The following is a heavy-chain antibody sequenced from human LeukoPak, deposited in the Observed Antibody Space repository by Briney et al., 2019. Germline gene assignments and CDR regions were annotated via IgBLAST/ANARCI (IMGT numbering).Heavy chain of an antibody. CDR2: LSGDGSDT. D-gene: IGHD5-24*01. CDR3: ARGRGGDGYNYFDY. J-gene: IGHJ4*02. V-gene: IGHV3-23*01. Sequence: GGSLRLSCQASGFPFSTFPMSWVRQAPGKGLEWVSTLSGDGSDTYYADSVKGRFTISRDTSKNTLFLQMNSLRSEDTAVYYCARGRGGDGYNYFDYWGQGTLVTVSS. CDR1: GFPFSTFP.